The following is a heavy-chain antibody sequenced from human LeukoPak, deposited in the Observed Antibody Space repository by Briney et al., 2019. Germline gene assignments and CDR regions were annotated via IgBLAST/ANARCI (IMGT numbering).Heavy chain of an antibody. J-gene: IGHJ3*02. Sequence: SETLSLTCTVSGGSISTSSYYWGWIRQPPGKGLEWIGNIYFSGNTYYNPSLKSRVTISVDRSKNQFSLKLSSVTAADTAVYYCARRVLVFDIWGQGTMVTVSS. V-gene: IGHV4-39*07. CDR2: IYFSGNT. CDR3: ARRVLVFDI. D-gene: IGHD2/OR15-2a*01. CDR1: GGSISTSSYY.